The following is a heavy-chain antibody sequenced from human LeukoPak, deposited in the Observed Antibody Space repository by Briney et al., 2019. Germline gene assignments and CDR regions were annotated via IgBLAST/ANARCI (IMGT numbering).Heavy chain of an antibody. J-gene: IGHJ4*02. Sequence: GGSLRLSCAASGFTFSSYAMSWVRQAPGKGLEWVSAISGSGGSTYYADSVKGRFTISRDNSKNTLYLQMNSLRAEDTAVYYRAKDMGWYDSSFHYFDYWGQGTLVTVSS. V-gene: IGHV3-23*01. D-gene: IGHD3-22*01. CDR3: AKDMGWYDSSFHYFDY. CDR2: ISGSGGST. CDR1: GFTFSSYA.